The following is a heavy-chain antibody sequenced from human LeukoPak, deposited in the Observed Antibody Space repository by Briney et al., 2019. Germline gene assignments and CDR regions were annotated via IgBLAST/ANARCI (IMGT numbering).Heavy chain of an antibody. CDR3: ARTTEGGYTYDYFYYYYMDV. Sequence: KPSETLSLTCAVYGGSFSGYYWSWIRQPPGKGLQWIGYIHYSGSTNYNPSLKSRLTISVDTSKNQFSLKLTSVTAADTAVYYCARTTEGGYTYDYFYYYYMDVWGKGTTVTISS. V-gene: IGHV4-59*01. J-gene: IGHJ6*03. D-gene: IGHD5-18*01. CDR2: IHYSGST. CDR1: GGSFSGYY.